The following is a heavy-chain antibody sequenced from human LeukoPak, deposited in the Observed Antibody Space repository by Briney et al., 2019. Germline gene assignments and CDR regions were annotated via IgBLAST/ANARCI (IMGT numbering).Heavy chain of an antibody. CDR3: ARRGYSGNEAYFAY. CDR1: GDSMSSSVR. D-gene: IGHD5-12*01. J-gene: IGHJ4*02. CDR2: IFHSVST. V-gene: IGHV4-4*02. Sequence: SETLSLTCAVSGDSMSSSVRWSWVRQPPGKGLEWIGEIFHSVSTNYNPSLRGRVTLSVDKSKNHFSLDLTSVTAADTAVYYCARRGYSGNEAYFAYWGQGTLVTVSS.